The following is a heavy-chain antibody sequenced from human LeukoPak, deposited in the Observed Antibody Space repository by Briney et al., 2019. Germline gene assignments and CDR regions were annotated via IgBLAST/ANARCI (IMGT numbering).Heavy chain of an antibody. V-gene: IGHV3-48*03. CDR2: ISSSGSTI. Sequence: PGGSLRLSCAASGFTFSSYEMNLVRQAPGKGLEWVSYISSSGSTIYYADSVKGRFTISRDNAKNSLYLQMNSLRAEDTAVYYCARNLWTTVTPIWGQGTLVTVSS. CDR3: ARNLWTTVTPI. J-gene: IGHJ4*02. D-gene: IGHD4-17*01. CDR1: GFTFSSYE.